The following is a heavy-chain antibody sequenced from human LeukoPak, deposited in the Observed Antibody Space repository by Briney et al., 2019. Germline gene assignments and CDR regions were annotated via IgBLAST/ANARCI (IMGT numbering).Heavy chain of an antibody. CDR3: ARGDRAVAGIPYDC. V-gene: IGHV6-1*01. D-gene: IGHD6-19*01. Sequence: SQTLSLTCAISGDSVSSNSAAWNWIRQSPSRGLEWLGRTYYRSKWYNDYAVSVKSRITINPDTPKNQFSLNLNSVTPEDTAVYYCARGDRAVAGIPYDCWGQGTLVTVSS. CDR1: GDSVSSNSAA. J-gene: IGHJ4*02. CDR2: TYYRSKWYN.